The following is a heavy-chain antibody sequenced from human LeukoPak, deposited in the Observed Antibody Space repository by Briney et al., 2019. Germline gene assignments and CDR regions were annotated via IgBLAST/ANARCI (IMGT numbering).Heavy chain of an antibody. D-gene: IGHD6-25*01. CDR3: ARRGSRSSGWLFDY. Sequence: GESLKISCEGSGYSFSTSWIAWVRQMPGKGPEWMGMIYPGDTTIKYSPSFQGQVTMSADKSISTAYLQWSSLKASDTAMYYCARRGSRSSGWLFDYWGQGTLVTVSS. CDR2: IYPGDTTI. CDR1: GYSFSTSW. J-gene: IGHJ4*02. V-gene: IGHV5-51*01.